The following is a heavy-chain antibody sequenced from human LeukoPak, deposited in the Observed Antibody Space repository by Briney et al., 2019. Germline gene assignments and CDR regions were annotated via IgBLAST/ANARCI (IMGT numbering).Heavy chain of an antibody. CDR3: ARGSDTAAGLY. CDR1: GGSFSGYY. V-gene: IGHV4-34*01. CDR2: INHSGST. J-gene: IGHJ4*02. Sequence: ASETLSLTCAVYGGSFSGYYWSWIRQPPGKGLEWIGEINHSGSTNYNPSLKSRVSISVDSSKNQFSLKVSSVTAADTAVYYCARGSDTAAGLYWGQGTLVTVSS. D-gene: IGHD6-13*01.